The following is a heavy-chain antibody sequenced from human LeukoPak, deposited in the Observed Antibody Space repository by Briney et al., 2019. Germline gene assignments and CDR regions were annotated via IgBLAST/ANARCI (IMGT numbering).Heavy chain of an antibody. Sequence: GGSLRLSCAASGFTFSSYAMGWVRQAPGKGLEWVSAITASGGNTYYADSVKGRFTISRDNSKNTLYLQVNSLRAEDTAVYYCAKHSGQGDSSSWSYYFDYWGQGTLVTVSS. J-gene: IGHJ4*02. CDR3: AKHSGQGDSSSWSYYFDY. V-gene: IGHV3-23*01. D-gene: IGHD6-13*01. CDR2: ITASGGNT. CDR1: GFTFSSYA.